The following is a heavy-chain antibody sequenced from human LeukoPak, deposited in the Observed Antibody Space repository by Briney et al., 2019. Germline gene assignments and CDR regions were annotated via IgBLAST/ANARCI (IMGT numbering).Heavy chain of an antibody. Sequence: ASVKVSCKASGGTFSSYAISWVRQAPGQGLEWMGGIIPIFGTANYAQKFQGRVTITTDESTSTAYMELSSLRSEDTAVYYCASPGVPAAIGYYYYYMDVWGKGTMVTVSS. CDR1: GGTFSSYA. CDR3: ASPGVPAAIGYYYYYMDV. CDR2: IIPIFGTA. J-gene: IGHJ6*03. V-gene: IGHV1-69*05. D-gene: IGHD2-2*02.